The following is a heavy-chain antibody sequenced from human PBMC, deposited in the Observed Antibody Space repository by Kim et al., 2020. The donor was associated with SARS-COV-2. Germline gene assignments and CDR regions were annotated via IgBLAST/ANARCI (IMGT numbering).Heavy chain of an antibody. CDR1: GFTFSSYD. D-gene: IGHD6-13*01. CDR3: ARGPVSGAAGTGMRYYYGMDV. J-gene: IGHJ6*02. CDR2: IGTAGDT. Sequence: GGSLRLSCAASGFTFSSYDMHWVRQATGKGLEWVSAIGTAGDTYYPGSVKGRFTISRENAKNSLYLQMNSLRAGDTAVYYCARGPVSGAAGTGMRYYYGMDVWGQGTTVTVSS. V-gene: IGHV3-13*01.